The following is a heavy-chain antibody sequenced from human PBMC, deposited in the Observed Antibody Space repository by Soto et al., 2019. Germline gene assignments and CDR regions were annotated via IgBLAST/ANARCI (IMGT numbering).Heavy chain of an antibody. CDR1: GGTFSSYA. D-gene: IGHD3-3*01. CDR3: ARDQTPGGNAIFGVVNWFAP. V-gene: IGHV1-69*13. CDR2: IIPIFGTA. J-gene: IGHJ5*02. Sequence: SAKVSCKASGGTFSSYAISWVRQAPGQGLEWMGGIIPIFGTANYAQKFQGRVTITADESTSTAYMELSSLRSEDTAVYYCARDQTPGGNAIFGVVNWFAPWGQGTLVSVSS.